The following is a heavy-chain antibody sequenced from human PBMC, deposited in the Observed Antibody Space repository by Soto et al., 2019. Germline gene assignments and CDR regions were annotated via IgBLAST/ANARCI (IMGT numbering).Heavy chain of an antibody. J-gene: IGHJ6*02. V-gene: IGHV3-64D*08. Sequence: GGSLRLSCSASGFTFISYAMHWVLQAPWKGLEYVSAISSNGGSTYYADSVKGRFTISRDNSKNTLYLQMSSLRAEDTAVYYCVKDGFKSSYYGSGSYYNGGRSHYYYGMDVWGQGTTVTVSS. CDR1: GFTFISYA. CDR2: ISSNGGST. D-gene: IGHD3-10*01. CDR3: VKDGFKSSYYGSGSYYNGGRSHYYYGMDV.